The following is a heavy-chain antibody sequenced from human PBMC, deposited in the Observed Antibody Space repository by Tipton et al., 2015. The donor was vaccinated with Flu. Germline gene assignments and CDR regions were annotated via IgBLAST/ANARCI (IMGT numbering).Heavy chain of an antibody. D-gene: IGHD3-10*01. CDR2: VYHGRTT. CDR3: ATTTYYYGSGSHDY. CDR1: GYSISSRYY. V-gene: IGHV4-38-2*02. J-gene: IGHJ4*02. Sequence: TLSLTCTASGYSISSRYYWGWIRQPPGKGLEWIVCVYHGRTTYYNPSLKSRVAISLDTFHNQFSLKLTSVTAADTAVYYCATTTYYYGSGSHDYWGQGTLVTVSS.